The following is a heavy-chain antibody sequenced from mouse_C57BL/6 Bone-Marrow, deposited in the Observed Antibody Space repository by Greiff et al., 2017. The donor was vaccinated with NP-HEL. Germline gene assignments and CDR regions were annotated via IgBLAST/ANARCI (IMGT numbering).Heavy chain of an antibody. Sequence: EVQVVESGGDLVKPGGSLNLSCAASGFTFSSYGMSWVRQTPDKRLEWVATISSGGSYTYYPDSVKGRFTISRDNAKNTLYLQMSSLKSEDTAMYYCARHYYSNYFDYWGQGTTLTVSS. D-gene: IGHD2-5*01. CDR2: ISSGGSYT. J-gene: IGHJ2*01. CDR3: ARHYYSNYFDY. V-gene: IGHV5-6*01. CDR1: GFTFSSYG.